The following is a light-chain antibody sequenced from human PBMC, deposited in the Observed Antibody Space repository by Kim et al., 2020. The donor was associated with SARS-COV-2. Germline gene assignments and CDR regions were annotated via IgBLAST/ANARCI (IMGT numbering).Light chain of an antibody. CDR1: KLGDKY. V-gene: IGLV3-1*01. J-gene: IGLJ3*02. CDR2: QDS. CDR3: QAWNSSTWV. Sequence: SYELTQPPSASVSPEQTASITCSGDKLGDKYACWYQQKPGQSPVLVIYQDSKRPAGIPERFSGSNSGNTATLTISGSQAMDEAVYYCQAWNSSTWVFGGGTQLTVL.